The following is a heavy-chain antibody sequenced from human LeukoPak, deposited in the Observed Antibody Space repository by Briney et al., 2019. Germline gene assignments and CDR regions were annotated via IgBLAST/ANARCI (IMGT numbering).Heavy chain of an antibody. CDR1: GFTFSSYS. J-gene: IGHJ6*02. CDR3: ARVVSNRYDYYYYGVDA. D-gene: IGHD6-13*01. CDR2: ISSSSSYI. Sequence: GGSLRLSCAASGFTFSSYSMNWVRQAPGKGLEWVSSISSSSSYIYYADSVKGRFTISRDNAKNSLYLQVNSLRAEDTAVYYCARVVSNRYDYYYYGVDAWGQGTTVTVSS. V-gene: IGHV3-21*01.